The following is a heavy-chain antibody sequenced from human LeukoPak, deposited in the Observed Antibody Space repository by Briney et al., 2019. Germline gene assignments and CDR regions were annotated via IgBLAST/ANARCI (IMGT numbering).Heavy chain of an antibody. CDR1: GFTFSGYA. CDR3: AKDRFSYYDSSGYYYLEGFFDY. D-gene: IGHD3-22*01. J-gene: IGHJ4*02. V-gene: IGHV3-23*01. Sequence: GGSLRLSCAASGFTFSGYAMSWVRQAPGKGLEWVSAISGSGGSTYYADSVKGRFTISRDNSKNTLYLQMNSLRAEDTAVYYCAKDRFSYYDSSGYYYLEGFFDYWGQGTLVTVSS. CDR2: ISGSGGST.